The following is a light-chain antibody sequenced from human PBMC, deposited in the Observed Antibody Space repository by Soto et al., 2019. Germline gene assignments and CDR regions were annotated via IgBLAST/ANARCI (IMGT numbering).Light chain of an antibody. J-gene: IGKJ5*01. V-gene: IGKV3-11*01. CDR1: QSINNY. Sequence: EIVLPQSPVTMSLSPGDSDTLSCRASQSINNYLAWYQQKPGQAPRLPIYDASNRATGIPARFSGSGSGTDFTLTISSLEPEDFAVYYCQQRFNWQVTFGQGKRLEIK. CDR3: QQRFNWQVT. CDR2: DAS.